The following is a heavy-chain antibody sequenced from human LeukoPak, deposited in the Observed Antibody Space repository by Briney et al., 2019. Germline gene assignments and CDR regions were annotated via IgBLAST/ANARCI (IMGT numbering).Heavy chain of an antibody. CDR1: GYTFTSYD. CDR3: AREVFIMPHCTSTSCSVYGYYYIDV. V-gene: IGHV1-8*01. Sequence: ASVKVSCKASGYTFTSYDINWVRQATGQGLEWMGWMNPNSGNTGYAQKFQGRVTMTRNTSIGTAYMELSSLRSEDTAVYYCAREVFIMPHCTSTSCSVYGYYYIDVWGKGTTVTVS. J-gene: IGHJ6*03. D-gene: IGHD2-2*01. CDR2: MNPNSGNT.